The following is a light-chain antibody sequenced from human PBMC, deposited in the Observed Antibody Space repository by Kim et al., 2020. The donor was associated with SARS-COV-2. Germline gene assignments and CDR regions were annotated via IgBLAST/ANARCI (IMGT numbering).Light chain of an antibody. Sequence: ASVGDRATITCRASQSISSWLAWYQQKPGKAPKLLIYKASSLESGVPSSFSGSGSGTEFTLTISSLQPDDFATYYCQQYNSYPWTFGQGTKVEIK. CDR1: QSISSW. V-gene: IGKV1-5*03. J-gene: IGKJ1*01. CDR2: KAS. CDR3: QQYNSYPWT.